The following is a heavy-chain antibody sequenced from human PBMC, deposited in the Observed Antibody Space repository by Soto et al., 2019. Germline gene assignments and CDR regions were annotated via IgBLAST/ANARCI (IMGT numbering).Heavy chain of an antibody. D-gene: IGHD2-2*01. CDR3: ARDVASSPYYFDY. Sequence: PSETLSLTCTVYGGSISSYYWSWIRQPPGKGLEWIGYIYYSGSTNYNPSLKSRVTISVDTSKNQFSLKLSSVTAADTAVYYCARDVASSPYYFDYWGQGTLVTVSS. CDR2: IYYSGST. J-gene: IGHJ4*02. CDR1: GGSISSYY. V-gene: IGHV4-59*01.